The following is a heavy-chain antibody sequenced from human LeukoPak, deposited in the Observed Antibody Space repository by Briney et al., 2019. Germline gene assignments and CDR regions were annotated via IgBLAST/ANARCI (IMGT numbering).Heavy chain of an antibody. V-gene: IGHV3-11*04. CDR1: GFTFSDYY. J-gene: IGHJ6*03. Sequence: GGSLRLSCAASGFTFSDYYMTWIRQAPGKGLEWISYISSSGSIMSYADSVKGRFTISRDNAKNSLYLQMNSLRAEDTAVYYCAKTAASMDVWGKGVTVTVSS. D-gene: IGHD2-15*01. CDR3: AKTAASMDV. CDR2: ISSSGSIM.